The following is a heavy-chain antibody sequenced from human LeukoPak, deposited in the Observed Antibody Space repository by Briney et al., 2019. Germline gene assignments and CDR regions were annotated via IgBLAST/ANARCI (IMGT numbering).Heavy chain of an antibody. V-gene: IGHV4-61*08. D-gene: IGHD6-13*01. CDR1: GGSISSGGYY. CDR3: ARAKETTAAVIDY. Sequence: PSETLSLTCTVSGGSISSGGYYWSWIRQHPGKGLEWIGYIYYSGSTNYNPSLKSRVTISVDTSKNQFSLNLSSVTAADTAVYYCARAKETTAAVIDYWGQGTLVTVSS. J-gene: IGHJ4*02. CDR2: IYYSGST.